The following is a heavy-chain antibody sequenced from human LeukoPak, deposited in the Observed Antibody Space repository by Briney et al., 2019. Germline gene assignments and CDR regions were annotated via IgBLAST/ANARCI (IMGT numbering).Heavy chain of an antibody. CDR2: IYYSGST. V-gene: IGHV4-31*03. Sequence: TLSLTCTVSGGSVSSGGYYWSWIRQYPGKGLEWIGYIYYSGSTYYNPSLKSRLTISLDTSTNQFSLKLGSVTAADTAVYYCATTAYYYYVDVWGKGITVTVSS. J-gene: IGHJ6*03. D-gene: IGHD1-26*01. CDR3: ATTAYYYYVDV. CDR1: GGSVSSGGYY.